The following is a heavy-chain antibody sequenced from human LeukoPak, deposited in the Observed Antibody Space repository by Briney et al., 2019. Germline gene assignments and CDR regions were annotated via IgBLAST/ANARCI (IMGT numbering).Heavy chain of an antibody. CDR1: GFTFSSYD. J-gene: IGHJ4*02. Sequence: PGGSLRLSCAASGFTFSSYDMHWVRQAPGKGLEWVAFIRYDGSNKYYADSVKGRFTISRDNSKNTLYLQMNSLRAEDTAVYYCAKENYVEFDYWGQGTLVTVSS. CDR2: IRYDGSNK. D-gene: IGHD1-7*01. V-gene: IGHV3-30*02. CDR3: AKENYVEFDY.